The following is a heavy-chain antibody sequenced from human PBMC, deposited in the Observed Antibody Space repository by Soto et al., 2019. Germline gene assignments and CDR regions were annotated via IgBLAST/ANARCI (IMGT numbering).Heavy chain of an antibody. D-gene: IGHD2-2*02. CDR1: GFTFNFAW. J-gene: IGHJ3*01. V-gene: IGHV3-15*01. CDR2: IKSKNDGETI. Sequence: EVQLVESGGGLVQPGGSLRLSCAASGFTFNFAWMHWVRQAPEKGLEWVGRIKSKNDGETIDYAAPVAGRFTISRDDSKATLFLQMDSLKTEDTAVYYCTTDRPACRGNTCKNAFDVWGQGTTVSVYS. CDR3: TTDRPACRGNTCKNAFDV.